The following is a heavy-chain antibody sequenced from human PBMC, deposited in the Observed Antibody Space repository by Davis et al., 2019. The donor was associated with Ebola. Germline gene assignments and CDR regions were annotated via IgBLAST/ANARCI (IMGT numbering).Heavy chain of an antibody. Sequence: HTGGSLRLSCAASGFTLSSYWMHWVRQAPGKGLEWVSRTKYDGSITYYAESVKGRFTISRDNSKNTLYLQMNGLRVEDTAIYYCAKDTSNIWFDIWGQGTNVTVSS. V-gene: IGHV3-74*01. CDR2: TKYDGSIT. CDR1: GFTLSSYW. CDR3: AKDTSNIWFDI. J-gene: IGHJ3*02. D-gene: IGHD1-26*01.